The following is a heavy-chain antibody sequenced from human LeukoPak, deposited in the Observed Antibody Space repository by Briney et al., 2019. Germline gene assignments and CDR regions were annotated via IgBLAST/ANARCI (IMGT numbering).Heavy chain of an antibody. CDR3: AKDITYDSSGSDY. CDR1: GFTFDDYA. D-gene: IGHD3-22*01. CDR2: ISWNSGSI. V-gene: IGHV3-9*01. J-gene: IGHJ4*02. Sequence: GGSLRLSCAASGFTFDDYAMHWVRQAPGKGLEWVSGISWNSGSIGYADSVKGRFTISRDNAKNSLYLQMNSLRAEDTALYYCAKDITYDSSGSDYWGQGTLVTVSS.